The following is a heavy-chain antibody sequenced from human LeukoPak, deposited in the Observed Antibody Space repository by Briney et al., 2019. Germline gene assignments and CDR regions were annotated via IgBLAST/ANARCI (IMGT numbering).Heavy chain of an antibody. CDR3: ATSRTFDY. Sequence: GGSLRLSCVASGFTFSSYWMHWVRQSPGKGLVWVSGINSDGSSTSYADSVKGRFTISRDNAKNTVYLQMNSLRAEDTAVYHCATSRTFDYWGQGTMVTVSS. CDR2: INSDGSST. J-gene: IGHJ4*02. CDR1: GFTFSSYW. V-gene: IGHV3-74*01.